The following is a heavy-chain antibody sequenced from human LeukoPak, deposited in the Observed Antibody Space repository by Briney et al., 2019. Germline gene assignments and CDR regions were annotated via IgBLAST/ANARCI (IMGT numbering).Heavy chain of an antibody. CDR3: ARVQRYYYDSSGYYGPFGLDY. D-gene: IGHD3-22*01. J-gene: IGHJ4*02. Sequence: GGSLRLSCAASGFTFSSYEMNWVRQAPGKGLEWVSYISSSGSTIYYADSVKGRFPISRDNAKNSLYLQMNSLRAEDTAVYYCARVQRYYYDSSGYYGPFGLDYWGQGTLVTVSS. V-gene: IGHV3-48*03. CDR2: ISSSGSTI. CDR1: GFTFSSYE.